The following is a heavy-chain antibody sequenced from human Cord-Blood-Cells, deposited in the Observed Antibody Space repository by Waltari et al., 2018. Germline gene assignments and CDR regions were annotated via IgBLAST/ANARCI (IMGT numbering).Heavy chain of an antibody. CDR3: ARRDRAAAGTDY. CDR2: IYYSGST. D-gene: IGHD6-13*01. J-gene: IGHJ4*02. V-gene: IGHV4-39*01. CDR1: GGSISRSSYY. Sequence: QLQLQESGPGLVKPSETLSLTCTVSGGSISRSSYYWGWIRQPPGKGREWIGSIYYSGSTYYNPSLKSRVTISVDTSKNQFSLKLSSVTAADTAVYYCARRDRAAAGTDYWGQGTLVTVSS.